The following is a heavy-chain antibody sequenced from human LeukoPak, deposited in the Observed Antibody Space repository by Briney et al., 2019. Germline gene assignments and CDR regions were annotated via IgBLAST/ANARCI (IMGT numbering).Heavy chain of an antibody. J-gene: IGHJ4*02. CDR2: ITPSSGGT. CDR3: ARVELYGSGTDY. Sequence: GASVKVSCKASGYTLTDYYIHWVRQAPGQGLEWMGWITPSSGGTIYAQKFQGRVTMTRDTSISTAYMELSRLRSDDTAVYYCARVELYGSGTDYWGQGTLVTVSS. D-gene: IGHD3-10*01. CDR1: GYTLTDYY. V-gene: IGHV1-2*02.